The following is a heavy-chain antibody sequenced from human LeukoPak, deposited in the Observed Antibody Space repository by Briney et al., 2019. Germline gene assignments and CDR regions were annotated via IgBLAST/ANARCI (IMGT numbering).Heavy chain of an antibody. CDR3: ARAGIYYDSSGYYGGYFDY. D-gene: IGHD3-22*01. V-gene: IGHV1-69*13. CDR2: IIPIFGTA. Sequence: GASVKVSCKASGGTFSSYAISWVRQAPGQGLEWKGGIIPIFGTANYAQKFQGRVTITADESTSTAYMELSSLRSEDTAVYYCARAGIYYDSSGYYGGYFDYWGQGTLVTVSS. CDR1: GGTFSSYA. J-gene: IGHJ4*02.